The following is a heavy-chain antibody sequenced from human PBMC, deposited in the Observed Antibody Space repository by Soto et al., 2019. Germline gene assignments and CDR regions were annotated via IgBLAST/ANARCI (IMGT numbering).Heavy chain of an antibody. Sequence: QVQLVQSGGEVKKPGATVMVSCKASGDTVTKYGISWVRQAPGQGLEWLGWISFYNGHTNYALKFQDRITFTTDTSTSTASMELRSLTSDDTAVYYCASATSIAVAGKETWGQGTLVTVSS. V-gene: IGHV1-18*01. D-gene: IGHD6-19*01. CDR2: ISFYNGHT. J-gene: IGHJ4*02. CDR3: ASATSIAVAGKET. CDR1: GDTVTKYG.